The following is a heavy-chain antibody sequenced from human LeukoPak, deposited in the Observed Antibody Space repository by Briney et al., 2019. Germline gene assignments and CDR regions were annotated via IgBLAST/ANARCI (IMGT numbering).Heavy chain of an antibody. D-gene: IGHD3-22*01. CDR2: ISSSSSYI. CDR1: GFTFGDYA. J-gene: IGHJ4*02. Sequence: GGSLRLSCTASGFTFGDYAMSWFRQAPGKGLEWVSSISSSSSYIYYADSVKGRFTISRDNAKNSLYLQMNSLRAEDTAVYYCARGYYYDSSGHDYWGQGTLVTVSS. V-gene: IGHV3-21*01. CDR3: ARGYYYDSSGHDY.